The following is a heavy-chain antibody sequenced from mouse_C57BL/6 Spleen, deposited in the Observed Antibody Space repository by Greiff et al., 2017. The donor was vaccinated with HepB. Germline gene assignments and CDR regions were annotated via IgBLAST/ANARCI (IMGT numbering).Heavy chain of an antibody. CDR1: GYTFTSYG. D-gene: IGHD3-1*01. J-gene: IGHJ2*01. Sequence: QVQLQQSGAELARPGASVKLSCKASGYTFTSYGISWVKQRTGQGLEWIGEIYPRSGNTYYNEKFKGKATLTADKSSSTAYMELRSLTSEDSAVYFCARKEGTAQATFDYWGQGTTLTVSS. CDR2: IYPRSGNT. CDR3: ARKEGTAQATFDY. V-gene: IGHV1-81*01.